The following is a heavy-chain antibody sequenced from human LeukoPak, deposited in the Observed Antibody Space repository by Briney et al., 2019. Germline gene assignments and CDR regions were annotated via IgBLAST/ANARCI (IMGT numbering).Heavy chain of an antibody. CDR2: INHSGST. J-gene: IGHJ6*03. Sequence: SETLSLTCAVYGESFSGYYWSWIRQPPGKGLEWIGEINHSGSTNYNPSLKSRVTISVDTSKNQFSLKLSSVTAADTAVYYCQYSSSWYYYYYMDVWGKGTTVTVSS. V-gene: IGHV4-34*03. CDR3: QYSSSWYYYYYMDV. CDR1: GESFSGYY. D-gene: IGHD6-13*01.